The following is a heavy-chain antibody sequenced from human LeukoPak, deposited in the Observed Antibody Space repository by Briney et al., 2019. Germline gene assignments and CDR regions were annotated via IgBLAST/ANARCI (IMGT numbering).Heavy chain of an antibody. V-gene: IGHV3-48*01. CDR2: ISSSDSII. Sequence: GGSLRLSCAASGFTFSSYNMNWVRQAPGKGLEWISYISSSDSIIYYADSVKGRFTVSRDNVKNSLFLQMNSLGAEDTAVYFCAREPLDYWGQGTLVTVSS. J-gene: IGHJ4*02. CDR3: AREPLDY. CDR1: GFTFSSYN.